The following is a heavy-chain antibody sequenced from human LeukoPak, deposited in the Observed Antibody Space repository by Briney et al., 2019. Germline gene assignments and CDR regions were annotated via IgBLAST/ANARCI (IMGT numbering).Heavy chain of an antibody. CDR1: GFTFSSYD. CDR3: ARAAYYDFWSGYYTSYYYYYMDV. CDR2: INWNGGST. Sequence: GGSLRLSCAASGFTFSSYDMHWVRQAPGKGLEWVSGINWNGGSTGYADSVKGRSTISRDNAKNSLYLQMNSLRAEDTALYYCARAAYYDFWSGYYTSYYYYYMDVWGKGTTVTVSS. D-gene: IGHD3-3*01. V-gene: IGHV3-20*04. J-gene: IGHJ6*03.